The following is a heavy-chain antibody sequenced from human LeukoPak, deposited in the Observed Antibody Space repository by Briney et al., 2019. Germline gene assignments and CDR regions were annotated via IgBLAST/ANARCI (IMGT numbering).Heavy chain of an antibody. J-gene: IGHJ4*02. CDR1: GFTFSSYW. V-gene: IGHV3-74*01. CDR2: INSDGSST. CDR3: ASTPRGGAKLDY. D-gene: IGHD1-26*01. Sequence: GGSLRLSCAASGFTFSSYWMHWGRQAPGKGLVWVSRINSDGSSTSYVESVKGRFTISSDNAKNTLYLQMNSLRAEDTAVYYGASTPRGGAKLDYWGQGTLVTVSS.